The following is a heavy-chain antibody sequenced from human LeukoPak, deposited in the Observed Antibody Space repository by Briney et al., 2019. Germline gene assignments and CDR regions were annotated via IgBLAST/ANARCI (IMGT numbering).Heavy chain of an antibody. J-gene: IGHJ6*02. CDR1: GFTFSSYW. D-gene: IGHD1-26*01. V-gene: IGHV3-7*03. CDR2: IKQDGSEK. Sequence: GGSLRLSCAASGFTFSSYWMGWVRQAPGKGLEWVANIKQDGSEKKYVDSVKGRFTISRDNAKNSLYLQLSSLRPEDTALYYCAKHMRATNTYYFYGLDVWGQGTTVTVSS. CDR3: AKHMRATNTYYFYGLDV.